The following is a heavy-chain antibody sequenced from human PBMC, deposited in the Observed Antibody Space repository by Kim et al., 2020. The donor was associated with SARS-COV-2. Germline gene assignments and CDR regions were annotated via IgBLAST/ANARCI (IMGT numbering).Heavy chain of an antibody. Sequence: SVKVSCKASGGTFSSYAISWVRQAPGQGLEWMGRIIPILGIANYAQKFQGRVTITADKSTSTAYMELSSLRSEDTAVYYCAMSWTTEVGILYPDWGQGTLVTVSS. D-gene: IGHD2-8*01. CDR3: AMSWTTEVGILYPD. J-gene: IGHJ4*02. V-gene: IGHV1-69*04. CDR2: IIPILGIA. CDR1: GGTFSSYA.